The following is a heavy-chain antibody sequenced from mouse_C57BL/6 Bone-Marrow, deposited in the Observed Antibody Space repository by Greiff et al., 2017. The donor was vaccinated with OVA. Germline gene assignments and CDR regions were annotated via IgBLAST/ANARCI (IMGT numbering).Heavy chain of an antibody. J-gene: IGHJ2*01. D-gene: IGHD1-2*01. Sequence: VQLQQSGAELARPGASVKLSCKASGYTFTSYGISWVKQRTGQGLEWIGEIYHRSGNTYYNEKFKGKATLTADKSSSTAYMELRSLTSEDSAVYFCARDYYGHFDYWGQGTTLTVSS. CDR3: ARDYYGHFDY. V-gene: IGHV1-81*01. CDR2: IYHRSGNT. CDR1: GYTFTSYG.